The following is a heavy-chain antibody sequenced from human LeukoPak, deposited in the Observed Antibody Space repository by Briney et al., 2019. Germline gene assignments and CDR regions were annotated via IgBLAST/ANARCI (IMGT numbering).Heavy chain of an antibody. J-gene: IGHJ6*02. V-gene: IGHV3-48*03. Sequence: PGGSLRLSCAASGFTFSSYEMNWVRQAPGKGLEWVSYISSSGSTIYYADSVKGRFTISRDNAKNSLYLQMNSLRAEDTAVYYCARDETFRYCSSTSCQNLGYYYGMDVWGQGTTVTVSS. D-gene: IGHD2-2*01. CDR1: GFTFSSYE. CDR2: ISSSGSTI. CDR3: ARDETFRYCSSTSCQNLGYYYGMDV.